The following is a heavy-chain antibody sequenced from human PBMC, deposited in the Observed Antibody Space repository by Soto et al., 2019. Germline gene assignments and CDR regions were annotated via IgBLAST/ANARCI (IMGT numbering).Heavy chain of an antibody. V-gene: IGHV3-66*01. J-gene: IGHJ3*02. CDR2: IYSGGST. CDR1: GFTVSSNY. D-gene: IGHD3-3*01. CDR3: ARDRSTIYAFDI. Sequence: EVQLVESGGGLVQPGGSLRLSCAASGFTVSSNYMSWVRQAPGKGLEWVSVIYSGGSTYYADSVKGRFTISRDNSKNTLYLHMNSLRAEDTAVYYCARDRSTIYAFDIWGQGTMVTVSS.